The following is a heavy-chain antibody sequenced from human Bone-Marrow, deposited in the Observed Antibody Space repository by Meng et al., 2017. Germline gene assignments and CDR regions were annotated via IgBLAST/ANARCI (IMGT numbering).Heavy chain of an antibody. CDR2: INHSGST. CDR1: GGSFSGYY. J-gene: IGHJ6*02. Sequence: SETLSLTCAVYGGSFSGYYWSWIRQPPGKGLEWIGEINHSGSTNYTPSLKSRVTISVDTSKNQFSLKLSSVTAADTAVYYCARVSPPYYGSGRRYYYYGMDVWGQGTTVTVSS. D-gene: IGHD3-10*01. CDR3: ARVSPPYYGSGRRYYYYGMDV. V-gene: IGHV4-34*01.